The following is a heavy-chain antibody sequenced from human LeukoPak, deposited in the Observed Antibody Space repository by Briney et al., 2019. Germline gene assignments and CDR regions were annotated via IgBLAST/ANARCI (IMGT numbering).Heavy chain of an antibody. V-gene: IGHV4-34*01. CDR3: ATIYGDFSDFDS. D-gene: IGHD4-17*01. J-gene: IGHJ4*02. CDR2: VTHDGRI. CDR1: GGSFSDSY. Sequence: PSETLSLTCAVHGGSFSDSYCNWIRRPPGKGLEWIGEVTHDGRINYNPSLRGRVTISVDTSMNQFSLRLTFVTAADTAVYYCATIYGDFSDFDSWAQGILVTVSS.